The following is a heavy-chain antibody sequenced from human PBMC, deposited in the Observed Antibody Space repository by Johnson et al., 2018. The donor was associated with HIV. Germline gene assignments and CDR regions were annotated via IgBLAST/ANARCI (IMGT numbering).Heavy chain of an antibody. Sequence: QVQLVESGGGVVQPGRSLRLSCAASGFTFSSYAMHWVRQPPGKGLEWVAVISYDGSSKYYAESLKGRISISRDNAKNSLFLQMNSLRAEDTAVYYCARWGRGSIVLVVYARSDAFDIWGQGTMVTVSS. CDR2: ISYDGSSK. D-gene: IGHD2-8*02. CDR1: GFTFSSYA. CDR3: ARWGRGSIVLVVYARSDAFDI. J-gene: IGHJ3*02. V-gene: IGHV3-30-3*01.